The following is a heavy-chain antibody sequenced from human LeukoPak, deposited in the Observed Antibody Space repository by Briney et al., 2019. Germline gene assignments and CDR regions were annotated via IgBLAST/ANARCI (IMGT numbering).Heavy chain of an antibody. J-gene: IGHJ3*01. Sequence: PGGSLRLSCAASGFTFSDYWLSWVRQAPGKGLEWVANIKLDGSARYYVDSVKGRFTISRDNAKNLPYLQMNSLRVEDTAVYYCTCDLNRSDGLWGQGTMVTVSS. CDR2: IKLDGSAR. CDR1: GFTFSDYW. V-gene: IGHV3-7*01. D-gene: IGHD2-8*01. CDR3: TCDLNRSDGL.